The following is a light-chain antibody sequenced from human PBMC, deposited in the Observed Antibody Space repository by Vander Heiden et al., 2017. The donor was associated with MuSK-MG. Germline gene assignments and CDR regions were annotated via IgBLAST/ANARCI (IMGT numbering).Light chain of an antibody. CDR3: LQYYSFPYT. Sequence: DIVMTQSPDSLSVSLGERATINCKSSQSVLYSSNNKNYLTWYQQKPGQPPKLLIYWASTRESGVPDRFSGSGSGTDFTLTISSLQAEDVAVYYCLQYYSFPYTFGQGTKLEIK. CDR1: QSVLYSSNNKNY. V-gene: IGKV4-1*01. CDR2: WAS. J-gene: IGKJ2*01.